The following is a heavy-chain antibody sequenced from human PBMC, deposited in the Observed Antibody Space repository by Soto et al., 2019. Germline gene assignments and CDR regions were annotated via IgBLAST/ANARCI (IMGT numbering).Heavy chain of an antibody. CDR2: INAANGDT. CDR1: GYTFTSYG. D-gene: IGHD6-13*01. CDR3: VRRHVSATGIDWFDP. Sequence: ASVKVSCKASGYTFTSYGIHWVRQAPGQRLEWMGWINAANGDTKYSPKFQGRVTITRDTSASTAYMELSSLRSEDTAVYYCVRRHVSATGIDWFDPWGQGTLITVSS. V-gene: IGHV1-3*01. J-gene: IGHJ5*02.